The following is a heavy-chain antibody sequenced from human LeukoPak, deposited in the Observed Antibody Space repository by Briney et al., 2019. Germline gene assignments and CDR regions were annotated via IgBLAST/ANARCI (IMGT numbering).Heavy chain of an antibody. D-gene: IGHD2-15*01. CDR1: GFTFSSYA. Sequence: GGSLRLSCAASGFTFSSYAMSWVRQAPGKGLEWVSAISGGGGSTYYADSVKGRFTISRDNSKNTLYLQMNSLRAEDTAVYYCAKEDGYCSGGSCYSTNWFDPWGQGTLVTVSS. J-gene: IGHJ5*02. CDR3: AKEDGYCSGGSCYSTNWFDP. CDR2: ISGGGGST. V-gene: IGHV3-23*01.